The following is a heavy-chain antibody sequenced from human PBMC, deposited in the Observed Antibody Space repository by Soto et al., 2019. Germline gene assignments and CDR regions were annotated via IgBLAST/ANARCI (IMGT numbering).Heavy chain of an antibody. CDR2: ISYDGSNK. CDR1: GFTFSSYA. D-gene: IGHD2-2*01. Sequence: QVQLVESGRGVVQPGRALRLSCAASGFTFSSYAMHWVRQAPGKGLEWVAVISYDGSNKYYADSVKGRFTISRDNSKNTLYLQMNSLRAEDTAVYYCAVYCISTSCRWDYWGQGTLVTVSS. CDR3: AVYCISTSCRWDY. J-gene: IGHJ4*02. V-gene: IGHV3-30-3*01.